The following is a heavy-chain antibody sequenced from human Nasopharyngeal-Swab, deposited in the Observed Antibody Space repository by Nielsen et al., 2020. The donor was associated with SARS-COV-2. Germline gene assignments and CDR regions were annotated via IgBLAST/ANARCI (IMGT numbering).Heavy chain of an antibody. D-gene: IGHD2-2*01. V-gene: IGHV4-31*03. J-gene: IGHJ6*04. CDR2: IYYSGST. CDR1: GGSISTDNYY. CDR3: ARGPGSPVPAVYRLDV. Sequence: SETLSLTCTVSGGSISTDNYYWTWIRQHPGKGLEWIGFIYYSGSTYYNPSLKSRLTMSVDTSRNRFSLKLNSVIAADTAMYYCARGPGSPVPAVYRLDVWGEGTTVAVSS.